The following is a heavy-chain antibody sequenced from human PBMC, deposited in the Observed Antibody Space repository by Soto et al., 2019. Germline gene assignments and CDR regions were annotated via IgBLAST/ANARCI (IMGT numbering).Heavy chain of an antibody. J-gene: IGHJ6*02. CDR2: ISPYSGRT. D-gene: IGHD5-18*01. CDR1: GYSFTSYG. Sequence: GASVKVSCKASGYSFTSYGIGWVRQVPGQGPEWMGWISPYSGRTNYAQSVKGRVVMTTDISTNTVYLELRSLRSDDSAIYYCGRCRTDSYAMDVWGQGTTVTVSS. V-gene: IGHV1-18*01. CDR3: GRCRTDSYAMDV.